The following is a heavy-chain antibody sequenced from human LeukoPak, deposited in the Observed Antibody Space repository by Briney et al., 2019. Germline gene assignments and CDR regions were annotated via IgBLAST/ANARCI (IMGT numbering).Heavy chain of an antibody. CDR3: AKARATLLFDY. CDR1: GFTFSSYA. D-gene: IGHD2-15*01. J-gene: IGHJ4*02. Sequence: GGSLRLSCAASGFTFSSYAMSWFRQPPGKGLEWVSAISGRGGSTYYAHSVKGRVTISRDNSKNTLYLQMNSLRAEDTAVYDCAKARATLLFDYGGEGTLVTVPS. V-gene: IGHV3-23*01. CDR2: ISGRGGST.